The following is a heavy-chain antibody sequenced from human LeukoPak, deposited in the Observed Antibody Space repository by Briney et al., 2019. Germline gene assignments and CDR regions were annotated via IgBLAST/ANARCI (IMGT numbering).Heavy chain of an antibody. CDR1: SGSITSVSYS. CDR3: AREKIGYYDSSGRGWFDP. J-gene: IGHJ5*02. D-gene: IGHD3-22*01. V-gene: IGHV4-61*02. Sequence: SQTLSLTCTVSSGSITSVSYSWSWIRQPAGKGLEWIGRIYSSGSTNYNPSLKSRVTISVDTSKKQFSLKLNSVTAADTAVYYCAREKIGYYDSSGRGWFDPWGQGTLVTVSS. CDR2: IYSSGST.